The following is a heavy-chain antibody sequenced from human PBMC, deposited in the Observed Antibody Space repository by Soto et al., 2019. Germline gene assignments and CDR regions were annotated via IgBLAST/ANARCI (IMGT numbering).Heavy chain of an antibody. Sequence: SETLSLTCTVSGGSISSSSYYWGWIRQPPGKGLEWIGSICYSGSTYYNPSLKSRVTISVDTSKNQFSLKLSSVTAADTAVYYCARSITMIVVVIDYWGQGTLVTVSS. D-gene: IGHD3-22*01. J-gene: IGHJ4*02. CDR1: GGSISSSSYY. CDR3: ARSITMIVVVIDY. CDR2: ICYSGST. V-gene: IGHV4-39*01.